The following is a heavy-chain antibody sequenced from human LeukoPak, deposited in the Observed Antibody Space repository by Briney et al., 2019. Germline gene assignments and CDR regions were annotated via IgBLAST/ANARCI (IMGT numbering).Heavy chain of an antibody. J-gene: IGHJ4*02. D-gene: IGHD3-10*01. CDR2: ILYDGSNK. CDR1: GFTFSSYA. Sequence: GGSLRLSCAASGFTFSSYAMHWVRQAPGKGLEWVAVILYDGSNKYYADSVKGRFTISRDNSKNTLYLQMNSLRAEDTAVYYCAKGGPHYGSGSYYAFDYWGQGTLVTVSS. CDR3: AKGGPHYGSGSYYAFDY. V-gene: IGHV3-30-3*01.